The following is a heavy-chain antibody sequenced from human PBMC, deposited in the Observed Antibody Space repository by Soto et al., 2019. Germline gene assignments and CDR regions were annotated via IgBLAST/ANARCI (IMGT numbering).Heavy chain of an antibody. J-gene: IGHJ4*02. CDR2: IYYSGST. V-gene: IGHV4-59*01. D-gene: IGHD3-22*01. CDR3: ERTQYYYDSSGYYYHGFFDY. Sequence: PSETLSLTGTVSGGSISSYDCSWIRQPPGKGLEWIGYIYYSGSTNYNPSLKSRVTISVDTSKNQFSLKLSSVTAAETAVYYCERTQYYYDSSGYYYHGFFDYWGQGTLVTVSS. CDR1: GGSISSYD.